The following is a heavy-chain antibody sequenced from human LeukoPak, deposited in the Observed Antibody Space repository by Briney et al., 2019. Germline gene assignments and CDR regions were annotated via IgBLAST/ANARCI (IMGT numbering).Heavy chain of an antibody. V-gene: IGHV1-8*01. CDR1: GYTFSNYD. CDR3: ARGTTRNYGDFDY. CDR2: MNPDSGNT. Sequence: VASVKASCKASGYTFSNYDINWVRQVTGQELEWMGWMNPDSGNTGYAQRFQGRVTLTRNPSISTAYMEVSSLRSEDTAVYFCARGTTRNYGDFDYWGQGTLVTVSS. J-gene: IGHJ4*02. D-gene: IGHD3-10*01.